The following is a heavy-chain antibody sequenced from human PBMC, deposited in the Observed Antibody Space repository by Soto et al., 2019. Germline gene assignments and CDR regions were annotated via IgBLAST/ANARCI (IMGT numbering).Heavy chain of an antibody. J-gene: IGHJ5*02. CDR2: LYSGGTA. CDR1: GFIVSNSY. D-gene: IGHD1-26*01. CDR3: VRDRGGSYWLDP. V-gene: IGHV3-53*01. Sequence: GGSLRLSCAASGFIVSNSYMSWVRQAPGKGLEWVSILYSGGTAYYADSVKGRFTFSRDNAANTVFLQMNNLRVEDTAVYYCVRDRGGSYWLDPWGQGTLVTVSS.